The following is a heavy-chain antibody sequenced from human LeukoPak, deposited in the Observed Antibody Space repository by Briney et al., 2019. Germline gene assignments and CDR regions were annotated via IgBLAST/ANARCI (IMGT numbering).Heavy chain of an antibody. J-gene: IGHJ4*02. D-gene: IGHD4-11*01. CDR1: GFTFSSYG. CDR2: IWSDGTEK. Sequence: GGSLRLSCAASGFTFSSYGMHWVRQAPGKGLEWVAVIWSDGTEKYYGDAVKGRFTISRDNSRNTLYLQMNSLRGEDTAVYYCAKDAQRGFDYSNSLEYWGQGTLVTVSS. CDR3: AKDAQRGFDYSNSLEY. V-gene: IGHV3-33*06.